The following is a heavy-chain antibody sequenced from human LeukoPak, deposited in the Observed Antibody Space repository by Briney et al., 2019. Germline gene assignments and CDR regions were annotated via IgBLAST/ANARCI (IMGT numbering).Heavy chain of an antibody. D-gene: IGHD3-9*01. J-gene: IGHJ5*02. CDR3: AKGLMSGYYDILTGLA. Sequence: GGSLRLSCAASGFTFSSYAMSWVRQAPGKGLEWVSAISGSGGSAYYADSVKGRFTISRDNSKNTLYLQMNSLRAEDTAVYYCAKGLMSGYYDILTGLAWGQGTLVTVSS. CDR1: GFTFSSYA. CDR2: ISGSGGSA. V-gene: IGHV3-23*01.